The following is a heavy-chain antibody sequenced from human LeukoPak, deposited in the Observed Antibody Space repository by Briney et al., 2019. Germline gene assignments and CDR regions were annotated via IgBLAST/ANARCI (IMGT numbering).Heavy chain of an antibody. D-gene: IGHD5-18*01. CDR1: GGSFSGYY. Sequence: PSETLSLTCAVYGGSFSGYYWSWIRLPPGKGLEWIGEINHSGSTNYNPSLKSRVTTSVDTSKNQFSLKLSSVTAADTAVYYCARGPRIQLWLPRPVDYWGQGTLVTVSS. CDR3: ARGPRIQLWLPRPVDY. V-gene: IGHV4-34*01. CDR2: INHSGST. J-gene: IGHJ4*02.